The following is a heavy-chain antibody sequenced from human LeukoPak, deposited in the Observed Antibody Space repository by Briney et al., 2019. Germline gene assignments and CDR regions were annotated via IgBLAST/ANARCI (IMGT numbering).Heavy chain of an antibody. CDR2: IYYRGST. V-gene: IGHV4-59*08. J-gene: IGHJ4*02. D-gene: IGHD3-3*01. Sequence: PSETLSLTCTVSGGSISSYYWSWIRQPPGKGLEWIGYIYYRGSTNYNPSLKSRVTISVDTSKNQFSLELNSVTAADTAVYYCARHGGQSPNYFDYWGQGTLVTVSS. CDR3: ARHGGQSPNYFDY. CDR1: GGSISSYY.